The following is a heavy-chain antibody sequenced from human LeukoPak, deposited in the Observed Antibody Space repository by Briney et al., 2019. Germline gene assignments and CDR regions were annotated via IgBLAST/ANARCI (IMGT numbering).Heavy chain of an antibody. V-gene: IGHV4-34*01. J-gene: IGHJ4*02. CDR3: ARMMLSGYYFDY. Sequence: SETLSLTCAVYGGSFSGYYWSWIRQPPGKGLEWIGEINHSGSTNYNPSLKSRVTISVDKSKNQFSLKLSSVTAADTAVYYCARMMLSGYYFDYWGQGTLVTVSS. CDR2: INHSGST. CDR1: GGSFSGYY. D-gene: IGHD2-8*01.